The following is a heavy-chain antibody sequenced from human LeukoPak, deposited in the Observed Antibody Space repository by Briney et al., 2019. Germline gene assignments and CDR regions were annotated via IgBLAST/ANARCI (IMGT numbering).Heavy chain of an antibody. Sequence: SETLSLTCTVSGGSISSYYWSWIRQPPGKGLEWIGYIYYSGSTNYNPSLKSRVTISVGTSKNQFSLKLSSVTAADTAVYYCARQGRGDWFDPWGQGTLVTVSS. J-gene: IGHJ5*02. V-gene: IGHV4-59*08. CDR2: IYYSGST. D-gene: IGHD3-10*01. CDR1: GGSISSYY. CDR3: ARQGRGDWFDP.